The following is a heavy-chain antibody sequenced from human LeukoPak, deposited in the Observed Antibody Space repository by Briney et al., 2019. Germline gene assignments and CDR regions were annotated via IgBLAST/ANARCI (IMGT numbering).Heavy chain of an antibody. CDR3: ARAPGVVISYYYYYMDV. D-gene: IGHD3-3*01. Sequence: SETLSLTCTVSGGSISSYYWSWIRQPPGKGLEWIGYIYYSGSTNYNPSLKSRVTISVDTSKNQFSLKLSSVTAADTAVYYCARAPGVVISYYYYYMDVWGKGTTVTVSS. J-gene: IGHJ6*03. V-gene: IGHV4-59*01. CDR1: GGSISSYY. CDR2: IYYSGST.